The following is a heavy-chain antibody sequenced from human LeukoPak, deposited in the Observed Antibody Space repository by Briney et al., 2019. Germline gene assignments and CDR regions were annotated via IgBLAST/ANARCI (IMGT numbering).Heavy chain of an antibody. CDR1: GGTFSSYA. CDR2: IIPIFGTA. CDR3: AKYYYDSSGYYSQYYYFDY. D-gene: IGHD3-22*01. Sequence: ASVKVSCKASGGTFSSYAISWVRQAPGQGLEWMGGIIPIFGTANYAQKFQGRVTITADKSTSTAYMELSSLRSEDTAVYYCAKYYYDSSGYYSQYYYFDYWGQGTLVTVSS. J-gene: IGHJ4*02. V-gene: IGHV1-69*06.